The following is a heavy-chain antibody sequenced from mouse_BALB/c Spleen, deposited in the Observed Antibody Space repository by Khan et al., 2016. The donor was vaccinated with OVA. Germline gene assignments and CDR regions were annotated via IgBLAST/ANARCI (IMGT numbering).Heavy chain of an antibody. Sequence: QVQLKQSGPGLVQPSQSLSITCTVSGFSLTNYGVHWVRQSLGKGLEWLGVIWRGGSTDYNAVLMSRLSITKDNSKSQVFFKMNSLQADDTAIYXSARGLYGSSYDYAMDYWGQGTSVTVSS. CDR3: ARGLYGSSYDYAMDY. CDR1: GFSLTNYG. CDR2: IWRGGST. V-gene: IGHV2-5*01. D-gene: IGHD1-1*01. J-gene: IGHJ4*01.